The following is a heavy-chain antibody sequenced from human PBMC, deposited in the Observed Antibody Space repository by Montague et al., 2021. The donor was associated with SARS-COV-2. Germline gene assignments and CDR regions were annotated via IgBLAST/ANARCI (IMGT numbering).Heavy chain of an antibody. V-gene: IGHV2-70*04. D-gene: IGHD3-9*01. CDR3: ARSYYDILTNYYDAFDI. J-gene: IGHJ3*02. CDR1: GFSLSTSGMR. CDR2: TDWXXXK. Sequence: PALVKPTQTLTLTGTLSGFSLSTSGMRASWIRQPPGKALEWLARTDWXXXKFSSTSLKTRLTISKDTSKNQVVLTMTTMDPVDTATYYCARSYYDILTNYYDAFDIWGQGTMVTVSS.